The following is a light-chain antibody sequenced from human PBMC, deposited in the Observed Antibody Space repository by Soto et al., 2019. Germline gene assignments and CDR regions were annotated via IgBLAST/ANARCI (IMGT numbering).Light chain of an antibody. CDR2: ANI. CDR1: TSNTGSGYD. CDR3: QSYDNSLSGWV. J-gene: IGLJ2*01. V-gene: IGLV1-40*01. Sequence: QSVLTQPPSVSGAPGQGVTISCTGSTSNTGSGYDVHWYQQVPGLAPKLLIYANINRPSGVPDRFSGSKSGTSASLAITGLQAEDEADYYCQSYDNSLSGWVFGGGTQLTVL.